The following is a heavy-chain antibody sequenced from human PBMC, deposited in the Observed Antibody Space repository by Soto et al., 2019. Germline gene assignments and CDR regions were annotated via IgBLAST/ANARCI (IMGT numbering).Heavy chain of an antibody. Sequence: EVQLLESGGGLVQPGGSLRLSCAASGFTFSSYAMSWVRQAPGKGLEWVSAISGSGGSTYYADSVKGRFTISRDNSKNTLYLQTNSLRAEDTAVYYCAKWVLSTSGGYYFDYWGQGTLVTVSS. J-gene: IGHJ4*02. D-gene: IGHD3-10*01. CDR1: GFTFSSYA. CDR2: ISGSGGST. CDR3: AKWVLSTSGGYYFDY. V-gene: IGHV3-23*01.